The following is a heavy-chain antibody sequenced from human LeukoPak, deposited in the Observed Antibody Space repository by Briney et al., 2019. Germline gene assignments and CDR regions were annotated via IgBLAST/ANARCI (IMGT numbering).Heavy chain of an antibody. CDR1: GFTFSGSA. V-gene: IGHV3-73*01. J-gene: IGHJ3*02. D-gene: IGHD6-19*01. Sequence: GGSLRLSCAASGFTFSGSAMHWVRQASGKGLEWVGRIRSKANSYATAYAASVKGRFTISRDDSKNTAYLQMNSLKTEDTAVYYCASSRWLANPGDDAFDIWGQGTMVTVSS. CDR3: ASSRWLANPGDDAFDI. CDR2: IRSKANSYAT.